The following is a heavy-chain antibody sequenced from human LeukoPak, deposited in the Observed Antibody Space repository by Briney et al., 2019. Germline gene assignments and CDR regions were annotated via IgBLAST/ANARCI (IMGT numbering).Heavy chain of an antibody. CDR2: IYYSGRT. D-gene: IGHD3-3*01. CDR3: ARGRGTIFGASHYYMDV. CDR1: GGSISSYY. J-gene: IGHJ6*03. V-gene: IGHV4-59*12. Sequence: SETLSLTCTVSGGSISSYYWSWIRQPPGKGLEWIGYIYYSGRTNYNPSLKSRVTISVDTSKNQFSLKLSSVTAADTAVYYCARGRGTIFGASHYYMDVWGKGTTVTVSS.